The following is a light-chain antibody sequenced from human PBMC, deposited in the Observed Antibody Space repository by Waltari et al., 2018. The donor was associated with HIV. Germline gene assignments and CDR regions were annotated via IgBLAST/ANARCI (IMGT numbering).Light chain of an antibody. V-gene: IGKV3-11*01. CDR3: QQRSDWLDT. Sequence: EILLTQSPAPLSVSPGERATPSCRASQSVSSYLAWYQQKPGQAPRLLIYDASNRASGIPARFSGSGSGTDFTLTISSLEPEDFAVYYCQQRSDWLDTFGQGTKVEIK. CDR2: DAS. CDR1: QSVSSY. J-gene: IGKJ2*01.